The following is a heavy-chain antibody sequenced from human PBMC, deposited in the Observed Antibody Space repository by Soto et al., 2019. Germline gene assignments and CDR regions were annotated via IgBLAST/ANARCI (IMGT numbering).Heavy chain of an antibody. CDR1: GFTFSSYA. Sequence: EVQLLESGGGLVQPGGSLRLSCAASGFTFSSYAMSWVRQAPGKGLEWVSYISSSSSTIYYADSVKGRFTISRDNAKNSLYLQMNSLRDEDTAVYYCAKSSSWPYYYYGMDVWGQGTTVTVSS. CDR3: AKSSSWPYYYYGMDV. J-gene: IGHJ6*02. CDR2: ISSSSSTI. D-gene: IGHD6-13*01. V-gene: IGHV3-48*02.